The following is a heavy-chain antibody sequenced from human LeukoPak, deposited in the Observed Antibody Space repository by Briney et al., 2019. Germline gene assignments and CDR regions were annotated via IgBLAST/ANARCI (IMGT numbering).Heavy chain of an antibody. V-gene: IGHV3-30*18. CDR2: ISYDGSNE. J-gene: IGHJ4*02. D-gene: IGHD5-24*01. CDR3: AKEDRGPSEMTTTKGLDY. Sequence: PGGSLRLSRAASGFTFSNYAMTWVRQAPGKGPEWVAFISYDGSNEYYAGSVKGRFTISRDNSKNTLSLQMNSLRGEDTAVYYCAKEDRGPSEMTTTKGLDYWGQGTLVTVSS. CDR1: GFTFSNYA.